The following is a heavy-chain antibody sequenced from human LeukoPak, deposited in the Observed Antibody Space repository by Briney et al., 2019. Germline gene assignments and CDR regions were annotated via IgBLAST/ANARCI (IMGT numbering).Heavy chain of an antibody. CDR3: ARESYGSGSASFDY. CDR2: IYYGGST. V-gene: IGHV4-59*01. Sequence: PSETLSLTCSVSGGSISSYYWSWIRQPPGKGLEWIGYIYYGGSTNYNPSLKSRVTISVDTSKNQFSLKLSSVTAADTAVYYCARESYGSGSASFDYWGQGTLVTVSS. CDR1: GGSISSYY. J-gene: IGHJ4*02. D-gene: IGHD3-10*01.